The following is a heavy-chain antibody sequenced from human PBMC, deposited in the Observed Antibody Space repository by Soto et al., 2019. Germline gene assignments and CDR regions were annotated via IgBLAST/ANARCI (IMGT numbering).Heavy chain of an antibody. CDR3: ARVGGYCSGGSCYPDAIDAFDI. V-gene: IGHV1-18*01. CDR1: GGTFTSYG. D-gene: IGHD2-15*01. Sequence: ASVKVSCKASGGTFTSYGISWVRQAPGQGLEWMGWISAYNGNTNYAQKLQGRVTMTTDTSTSTAYMELRSLRSDDTAVYYCARVGGYCSGGSCYPDAIDAFDIWGQGTMVTVSS. CDR2: ISAYNGNT. J-gene: IGHJ3*02.